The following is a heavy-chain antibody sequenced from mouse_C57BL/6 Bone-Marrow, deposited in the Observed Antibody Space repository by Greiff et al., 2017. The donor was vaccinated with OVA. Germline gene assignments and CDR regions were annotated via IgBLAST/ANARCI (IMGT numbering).Heavy chain of an antibody. CDR1: GYSITSGYY. Sequence: EVQLVESGPGLVKPSQSLSLTCSVTGYSITSGYYWNWIRQFPGNKLEWMGYISYDGSNNYNPSLKNRISITRDTSKNQFFLKLNSVTTEDTATYYCARDPYYYGSWYFDVWGTGTTVTVSS. V-gene: IGHV3-6*01. D-gene: IGHD1-1*01. CDR3: ARDPYYYGSWYFDV. CDR2: ISYDGSN. J-gene: IGHJ1*03.